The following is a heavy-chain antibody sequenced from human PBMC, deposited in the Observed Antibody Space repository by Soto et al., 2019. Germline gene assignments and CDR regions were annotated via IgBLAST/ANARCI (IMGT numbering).Heavy chain of an antibody. CDR3: AKGQEVPAGAGIAARRFDY. Sequence: GSRRLSCPASGFTFSSYAMSCVRQAPGKGLEWVSAISGSGGSTYYADSVKGRFTISRDNSKNTLYLQMNSLRAEDTAVYYCAKGQEVPAGAGIAARRFDYWGQGTLVTVS. J-gene: IGHJ4*02. V-gene: IGHV3-23*01. CDR2: ISGSGGST. D-gene: IGHD6-6*01. CDR1: GFTFSSYA.